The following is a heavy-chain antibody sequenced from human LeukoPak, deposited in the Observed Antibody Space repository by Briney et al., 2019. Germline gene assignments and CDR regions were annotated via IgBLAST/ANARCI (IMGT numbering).Heavy chain of an antibody. CDR3: AKDALRGYINWFDP. J-gene: IGHJ5*02. D-gene: IGHD5-18*01. CDR1: GFTFSIYA. V-gene: IGHV3-23*01. CDR2: ISGSGGGT. Sequence: PGGSLRLSCAASGFTFSIYAMSWVRQAPGKGLEWVSTISGSGGGTYYADSVKGRFTISRDNSKNTLYLQMNSLRAEDTAVYYCAKDALRGYINWFDPWGQGTLVTVSS.